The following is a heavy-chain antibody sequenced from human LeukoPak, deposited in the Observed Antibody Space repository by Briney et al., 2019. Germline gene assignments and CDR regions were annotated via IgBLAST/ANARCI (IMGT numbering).Heavy chain of an antibody. V-gene: IGHV3-33*01. CDR3: ARAMTTRYYYYGMDV. D-gene: IGHD4-17*01. CDR2: IWYDGSNK. J-gene: IGHJ6*02. CDR1: GFTVSSNG. Sequence: GGSLRLSCAASGFTVSSNGMHWLRPAPGKGLEWVAVIWYDGSNKYYADSVKGRFTIDRDNSKNTLYLQMNSLRAEDTAVYYCARAMTTRYYYYGMDVWGQGTTVTVSS.